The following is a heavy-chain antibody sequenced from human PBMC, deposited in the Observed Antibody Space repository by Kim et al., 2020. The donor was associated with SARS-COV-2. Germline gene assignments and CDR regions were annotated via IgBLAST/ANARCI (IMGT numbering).Heavy chain of an antibody. J-gene: IGHJ4*02. D-gene: IGHD3-16*01. V-gene: IGHV1-46*01. CDR3: AREGPNTYYFYY. Sequence: SYPQKIQGRGTMTRDPATSTVYMGLSSLRSEDTAVYYCAREGPNTYYFYYWGQGTLVTVSS.